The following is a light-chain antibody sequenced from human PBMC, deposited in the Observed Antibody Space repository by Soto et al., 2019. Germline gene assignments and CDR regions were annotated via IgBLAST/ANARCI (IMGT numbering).Light chain of an antibody. J-gene: IGLJ2*01. CDR1: SSDVGSYNL. V-gene: IGLV2-23*02. CDR3: CSYAGSSTSL. Sequence: QSALTQPASVSGSPGQSITISCTGTSSDVGSYNLVSWYQQHPGKAPKLMIYEVSKRPSWVSNRFSGSKSGNTASLTISGLQAEDEADYYCCSYAGSSTSLFGGGTKLTVL. CDR2: EVS.